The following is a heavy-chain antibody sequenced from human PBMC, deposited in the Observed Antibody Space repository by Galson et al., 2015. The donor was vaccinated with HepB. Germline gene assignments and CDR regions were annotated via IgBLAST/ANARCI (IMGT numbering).Heavy chain of an antibody. CDR3: AREGHERWLQYPGDYFDY. V-gene: IGHV7-4-1*02. Sequence: SVKVSCKASGYTFTSYAMNWVRQAPGQGLEWMGWINTNTGNPTYAQGFTGRFVFSLDTSVSTAYLQISSLKAEDTAVYYCAREGHERWLQYPGDYFDYWGQGTLVTVSS. CDR1: GYTFTSYA. J-gene: IGHJ4*02. D-gene: IGHD5-24*01. CDR2: INTNTGNP.